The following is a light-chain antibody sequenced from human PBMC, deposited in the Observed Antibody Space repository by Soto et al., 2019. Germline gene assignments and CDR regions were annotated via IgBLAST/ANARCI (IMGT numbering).Light chain of an antibody. CDR3: QQYGNSPLYT. Sequence: EIVLTQSPGTLSLSPGERATLSCRASQSVSSRYLAWYQQKPGQGPRLLIYGTSSKATGIPDRFSGSGSGTDFTLTISRLEPEDFAVYYCQQYGNSPLYTFGQGTKLEI. V-gene: IGKV3-20*01. CDR2: GTS. CDR1: QSVSSRY. J-gene: IGKJ2*01.